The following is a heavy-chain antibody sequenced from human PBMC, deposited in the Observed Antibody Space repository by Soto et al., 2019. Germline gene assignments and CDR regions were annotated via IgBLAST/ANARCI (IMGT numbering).Heavy chain of an antibody. CDR3: ARTIGNFWSGYYGY. J-gene: IGHJ4*02. CDR1: GLTFSNYW. D-gene: IGHD3-3*01. V-gene: IGHV3-74*01. CDR2: INRDGSST. Sequence: PGGSLRLSCAASGLTFSNYWMHWVRQAPGKGLVWVSRINRDGSSTYYADSVKGRFTISRDNAKDTMYLQMNSLRAEDTAVYYCARTIGNFWSGYYGYWGQGALVTVSS.